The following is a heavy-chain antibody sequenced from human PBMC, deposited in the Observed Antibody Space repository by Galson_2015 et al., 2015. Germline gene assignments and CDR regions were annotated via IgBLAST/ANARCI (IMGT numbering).Heavy chain of an antibody. CDR2: IYYSGST. CDR3: ARDQDDYSNPGRGGMDV. Sequence: ATLSFSCTVSGGSISNYYWRWRQPPAGRGVEWIGFIYYSGSTNYNPSLKSRVTISVDTSKNQFTLKLSSVTAADTAVYYCARDQDDYSNPGRGGMDVWGQGTTVTVSS. D-gene: IGHD4-11*01. V-gene: IGHV4-59*01. J-gene: IGHJ6*02. CDR1: GGSISNYY.